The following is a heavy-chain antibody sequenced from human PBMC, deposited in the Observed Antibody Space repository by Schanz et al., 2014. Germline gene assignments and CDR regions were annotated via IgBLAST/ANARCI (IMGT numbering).Heavy chain of an antibody. D-gene: IGHD1-1*01. CDR2: VYYSGST. CDR3: ARDRGTGERYFDH. V-gene: IGHV4-59*01. CDR1: GASTRGYY. J-gene: IGHJ4*02. Sequence: QVQLQESGPGLMRPSETLSLTCTFAGASTRGYYWTWIRRTPQHGLQWIGYVYYSGSTRYNPSLESGVSISLDTSKNQFLLRLHSVTAADTGVYYCARDRGTGERYFDHWGQGILVTVSS.